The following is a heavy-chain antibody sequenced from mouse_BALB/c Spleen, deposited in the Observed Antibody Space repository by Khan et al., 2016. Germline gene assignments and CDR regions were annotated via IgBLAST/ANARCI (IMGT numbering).Heavy chain of an antibody. CDR3: ARSKKIVATYFDY. D-gene: IGHD1-1*01. J-gene: IGHJ2*01. CDR1: GYTFTSYG. CDR2: INSTNGRT. Sequence: QVQLKQSGAELVKAGGSVKMSCTASGYTFTSYGMPWVRQRPGKRLEWFAEINSTNGRTYYKERVKGKATLTVDKSTSTAYMLLSGPTFEDSAVYYCARSKKIVATYFDYWGQGTTLTVSS. V-gene: IGHV1S81*02.